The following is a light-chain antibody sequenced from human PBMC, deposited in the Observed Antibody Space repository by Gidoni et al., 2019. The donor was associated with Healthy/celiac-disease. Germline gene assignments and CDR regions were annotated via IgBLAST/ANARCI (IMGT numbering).Light chain of an antibody. CDR2: LGS. Sequence: DTVLTQSPLSLPVTPGEPASISCTSSQSLLHSNGYNYLEWYLQKTGQSPQLLIYLGSNRAAGVPDRCSGGGSGTDFTLKISRVEAEDVGVYYCMQALQTGWTFGQGTKVEIK. CDR1: QSLLHSNGYNY. J-gene: IGKJ1*01. CDR3: MQALQTGWT. V-gene: IGKV2-28*01.